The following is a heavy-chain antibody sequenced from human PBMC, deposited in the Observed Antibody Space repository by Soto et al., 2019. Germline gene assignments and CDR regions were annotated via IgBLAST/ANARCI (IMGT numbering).Heavy chain of an antibody. D-gene: IGHD2-15*01. CDR2: IWYDGSNK. CDR3: GRDVRYCSGGSCYHFDN. Sequence: QVQLVESGGGVVQPGRSLRLSCAASGFTFSSYGMHWVRQAPGKGLEWVAVIWYDGSNKYYADSVKGRFTNSRDNSKTRVYVQMNGLRAEDTAVYYCGRDVRYCSGGSCYHFDNWGQGTKVTV. CDR1: GFTFSSYG. J-gene: IGHJ3*02. V-gene: IGHV3-33*01.